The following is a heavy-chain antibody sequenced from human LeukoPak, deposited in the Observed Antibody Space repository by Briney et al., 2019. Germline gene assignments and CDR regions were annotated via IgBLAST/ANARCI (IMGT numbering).Heavy chain of an antibody. Sequence: GGSLRLSCAASGFTFSSYGMHWVRQAPGKGLKWVAVISYDGSNKYFADSVKGRSTITRDNSKNTLYLQMNSLRAEDTAVYYCAKDSGIAVAGTLRAFDIWGQGTMVTVSS. CDR1: GFTFSSYG. CDR3: AKDSGIAVAGTLRAFDI. CDR2: ISYDGSNK. J-gene: IGHJ3*02. V-gene: IGHV3-30*18. D-gene: IGHD6-19*01.